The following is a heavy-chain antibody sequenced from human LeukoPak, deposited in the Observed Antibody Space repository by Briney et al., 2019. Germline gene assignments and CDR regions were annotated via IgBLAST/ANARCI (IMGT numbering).Heavy chain of an antibody. J-gene: IGHJ6*02. CDR1: GYTFSDYY. CDR3: ARDLSTIHYYGMDV. D-gene: IGHD3-3*02. V-gene: IGHV1-46*01. CDR2: INPSGGST. Sequence: ASVKVSCKASGYTFSDYYMHWVRQAPGQGLEWMGVINPSGGSTRYAQKFQGRVTMTRDMSTSTVDMELSSLRSEDTAVYYCARDLSTIHYYGMDVWGQGTTVTVSS.